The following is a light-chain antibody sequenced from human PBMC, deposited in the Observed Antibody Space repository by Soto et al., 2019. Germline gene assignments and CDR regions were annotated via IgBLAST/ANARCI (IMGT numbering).Light chain of an antibody. V-gene: IGKV3-20*01. CDR2: GAS. J-gene: IGKJ2*01. Sequence: EIVLTQSPGTLSLSPGERATLSCRASQSVSRLAWYQQKPGQAPRLLIYGASNRVTGIPDRFSGSGSGTDFTLTISRLEPEDFAVYYCQQYGSSPRFTFGQGTKLEIK. CDR1: QSVSR. CDR3: QQYGSSPRFT.